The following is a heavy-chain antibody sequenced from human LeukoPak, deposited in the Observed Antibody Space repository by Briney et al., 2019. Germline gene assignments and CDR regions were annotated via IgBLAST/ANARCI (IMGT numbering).Heavy chain of an antibody. V-gene: IGHV5-51*01. D-gene: IGHD6-6*01. J-gene: IGHJ6*03. CDR2: IYPGDSDT. Sequence: GESLKISCKGSGYGFTSYWIGWVRQMPGKGLEWMGIIYPGDSDTRYSPSFQGQVTISADKSISTAYLQWSSLKASDTAMYYCARLRREYSSSLVYYYYYMDVWGKGTTVTVSS. CDR3: ARLRREYSSSLVYYYYYMDV. CDR1: GYGFTSYW.